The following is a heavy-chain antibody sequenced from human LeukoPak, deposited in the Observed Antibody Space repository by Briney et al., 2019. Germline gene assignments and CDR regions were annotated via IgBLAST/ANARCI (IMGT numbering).Heavy chain of an antibody. D-gene: IGHD6-19*01. CDR1: GFTFSSYG. CDR3: AKERQWLVPREGSFDY. Sequence: PGRSLRLSCAASGFTFSSYGMHWVRQAPGKGLEWVAVISYDGSNKYYADSVKGRFTISRDNSKNTLYLQMNSLRAEDTAVYYCAKERQWLVPREGSFDYWGQGTLVTVSS. J-gene: IGHJ4*02. V-gene: IGHV3-30*18. CDR2: ISYDGSNK.